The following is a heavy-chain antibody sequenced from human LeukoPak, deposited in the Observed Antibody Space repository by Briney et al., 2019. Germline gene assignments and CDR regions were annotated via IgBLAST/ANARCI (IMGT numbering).Heavy chain of an antibody. J-gene: IGHJ4*02. Sequence: ASVKVSCKASGYTFTSYDINWVRQATGQGLEWMGWMNPNSGNTGYAQKFQGRVTITRNTSISTAYMELSSLRSEDTAVYYCARASVSIAAAVFDYWGQGTLVTVSS. D-gene: IGHD6-13*01. V-gene: IGHV1-8*03. CDR2: MNPNSGNT. CDR3: ARASVSIAAAVFDY. CDR1: GYTFTSYD.